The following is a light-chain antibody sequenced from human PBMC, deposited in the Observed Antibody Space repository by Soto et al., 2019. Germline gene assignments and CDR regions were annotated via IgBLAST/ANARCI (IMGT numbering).Light chain of an antibody. Sequence: QSVLTQPPSASGTPGQRVTISCSGSSSNIGSNYVYWYQQIPGTAPKLLIYRNNQRPSGVSDRFSGSKSGTSASLAIGGLRSEDEADYYCAAWGDSLSGHVFGTGTKVTVL. CDR3: AAWGDSLSGHV. CDR2: RNN. CDR1: SSNIGSNY. V-gene: IGLV1-47*01. J-gene: IGLJ1*01.